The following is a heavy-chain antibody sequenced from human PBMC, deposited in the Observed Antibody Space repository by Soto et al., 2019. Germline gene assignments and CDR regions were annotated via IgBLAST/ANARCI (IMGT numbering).Heavy chain of an antibody. Sequence: QVQLVESGGGVVQPGRSLRLSCAASGFTFSSYGMHWVRQAPGKGLEWVAVISYDGSNKYYADSVKGRFTISRDTSKHPLYLPMNSLRAEDTAVYYCAKDQEIVVVVAATLGGGVDYWGPGTLVTVSS. J-gene: IGHJ4*02. CDR3: AKDQEIVVVVAATLGGGVDY. CDR2: ISYDGSNK. V-gene: IGHV3-30*18. CDR1: GFTFSSYG. D-gene: IGHD2-15*01.